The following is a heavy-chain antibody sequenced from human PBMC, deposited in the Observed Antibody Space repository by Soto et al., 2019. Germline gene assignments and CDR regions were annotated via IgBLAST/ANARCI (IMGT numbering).Heavy chain of an antibody. Sequence: QVQLVQSGAEVKKPGSSVKVSCKASGGTFSSYAISWVRQAPGXXXXXVGGIIPIFGTANYAQKFQGRVTITADESTSTAYMELSSLRSEDTAVYYCARGYYYDSSGYYSNAYYFDYWGQGTLVTVSS. V-gene: IGHV1-69*01. J-gene: IGHJ4*02. CDR1: GGTFSSYA. CDR2: IIPIFGTA. CDR3: ARGYYYDSSGYYSNAYYFDY. D-gene: IGHD3-22*01.